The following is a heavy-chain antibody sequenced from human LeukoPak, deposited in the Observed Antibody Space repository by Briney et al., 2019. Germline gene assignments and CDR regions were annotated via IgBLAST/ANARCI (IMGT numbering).Heavy chain of an antibody. D-gene: IGHD1-26*01. V-gene: IGHV4-39*01. CDR3: ARCNQGSYRVGYWYFDL. CDR1: GGSISSSSYY. CDR2: IYYSGST. Sequence: KPSETLSLTCTVSGGSISSSSYYWGWIRQPPGKGLEWIGSIYYSGSTYYNPSLKSRVTISVDTSKNQFSLKLSSVTAADTAVYYCARCNQGSYRVGYWYFDLWGRGTLVTVSS. J-gene: IGHJ2*01.